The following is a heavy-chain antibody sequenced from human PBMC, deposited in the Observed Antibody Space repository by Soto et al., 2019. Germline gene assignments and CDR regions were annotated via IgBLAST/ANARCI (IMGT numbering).Heavy chain of an antibody. Sequence: PGGSLRHSCAASGFTFSTHSMNWVRQAPGKGLEWVSYISSGSNTIYYADSVKGRFTISRDNAKSSLYLQMNSLRVEDTAVYYCARVVGGRFYWGQGTLVTVSS. CDR2: ISSGSNTI. D-gene: IGHD2-21*01. CDR1: GFTFSTHS. V-gene: IGHV3-48*01. CDR3: ARVVGGRFY. J-gene: IGHJ4*02.